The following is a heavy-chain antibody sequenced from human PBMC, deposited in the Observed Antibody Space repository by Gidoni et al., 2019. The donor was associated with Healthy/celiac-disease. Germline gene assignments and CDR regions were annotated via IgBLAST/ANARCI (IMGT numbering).Heavy chain of an antibody. D-gene: IGHD6-13*01. Sequence: EVQLVESGGGLVQPGGSLRLSCAASGFTFSSYAMSWVRQAPGKGLELVAAISGSGGSTYYADSVKGRFTISRDNSKNTLYLQMNSLRAEDTAVYYCAKGLGGSWAPFDYWGQGTLVTVSS. CDR1: GFTFSSYA. J-gene: IGHJ4*02. CDR2: ISGSGGST. V-gene: IGHV3-23*04. CDR3: AKGLGGSWAPFDY.